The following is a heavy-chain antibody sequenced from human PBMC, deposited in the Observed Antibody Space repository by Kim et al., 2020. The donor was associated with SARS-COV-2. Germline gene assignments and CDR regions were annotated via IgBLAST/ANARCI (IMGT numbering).Heavy chain of an antibody. J-gene: IGHJ5*02. Sequence: GGSLRLSCAASGFTFSSYWMHWVRQAPGKGLMWVSRINGDGSDTAYADSVKGRFTISRDNAKNTLYLQMNSLRAEDTAVYYCARKDCSGGSCAFDRWCQGALDTVPS. D-gene: IGHD2-15*01. CDR1: GFTFSSYW. CDR2: INGDGSDT. CDR3: ARKDCSGGSCAFDR. V-gene: IGHV3-74*01.